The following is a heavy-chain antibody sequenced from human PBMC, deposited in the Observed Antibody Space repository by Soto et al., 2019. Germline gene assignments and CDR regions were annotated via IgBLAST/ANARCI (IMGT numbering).Heavy chain of an antibody. CDR2: IVSDGSAI. Sequence: GGSLRLSCAVSGFPYSFYGFHWVRQSPGKGLEWQGVIVSDGSAIYHADSLEGRFFISRDNAKDIVYLQKDSLRVEDTAVYYCARDDAFENENGFEMWGQGTMVTVSS. J-gene: IGHJ3*02. CDR1: GFPYSFYG. CDR3: ARDDAFENENGFEM. D-gene: IGHD1-1*01. V-gene: IGHV3-33*01.